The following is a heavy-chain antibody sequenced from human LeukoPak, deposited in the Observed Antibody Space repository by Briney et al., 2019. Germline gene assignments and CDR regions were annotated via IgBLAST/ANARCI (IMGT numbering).Heavy chain of an antibody. CDR1: GYSFTSYW. CDR3: ARQTAMGRSGDY. Sequence: GEALKISCKASGYSFTSYWIGWVRQMPGKGLEWMGIIDPSDSETHYTPSFQGQVTISVDKSLTTADLQWNSLKASDAAMYYCARQTAMGRSGDYWGQGTLVTVSS. CDR2: IDPSDSET. V-gene: IGHV5-51*01. D-gene: IGHD5-18*01. J-gene: IGHJ4*02.